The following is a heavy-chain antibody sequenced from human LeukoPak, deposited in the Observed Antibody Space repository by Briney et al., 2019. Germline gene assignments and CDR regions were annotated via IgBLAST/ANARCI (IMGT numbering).Heavy chain of an antibody. CDR3: ARLPFTSTWTRGGYYYYGMDV. CDR1: GYTFTSYA. CDR2: INTNTGNP. J-gene: IGHJ6*02. D-gene: IGHD1-1*01. V-gene: IGHV7-4-1*02. Sequence: GASVKVSCKASGYTFTSYAMNWVRQAPGQGLEWMGWINTNTGNPTYAQGFTGRFVFSLDTSVSTAYLQISSLKAEDTAVYYCARLPFTSTWTRGGYYYYGMDVWGQGTTVTVSS.